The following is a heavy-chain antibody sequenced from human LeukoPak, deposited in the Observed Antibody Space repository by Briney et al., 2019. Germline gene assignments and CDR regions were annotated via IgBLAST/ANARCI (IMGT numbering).Heavy chain of an antibody. Sequence: GGSLRLSCAASGFTFSSYAMSWVRQAPGKGLEWVSAISGSGGSTYYADSVKGRFTISRDNSKNTLYLQMNSLRAEDTAVYYCTSRDPCSGGTCYGLGYWGQGTLVAVSS. CDR2: ISGSGGST. D-gene: IGHD2-15*01. CDR3: TSRDPCSGGTCYGLGY. V-gene: IGHV3-23*01. J-gene: IGHJ4*02. CDR1: GFTFSSYA.